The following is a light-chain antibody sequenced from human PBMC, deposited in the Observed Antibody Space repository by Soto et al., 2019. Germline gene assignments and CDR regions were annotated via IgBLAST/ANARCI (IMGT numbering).Light chain of an antibody. CDR3: QQYGGSPIT. V-gene: IGKV3D-15*01. CDR2: GAS. CDR1: QSVSTN. Sequence: EIVMTQSPATLSVFPGERATLSCRASQSVSTNLTWYQQKPGQAPRLLMYGASTRASGVPVRFSGSGSGTDFTLTITRLEPEDFALYYCQQYGGSPITFGLGTRLEIK. J-gene: IGKJ5*01.